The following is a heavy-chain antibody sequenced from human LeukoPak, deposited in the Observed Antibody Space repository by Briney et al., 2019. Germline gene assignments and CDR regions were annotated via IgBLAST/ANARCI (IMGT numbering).Heavy chain of an antibody. J-gene: IGHJ3*02. V-gene: IGHV1-18*01. D-gene: IGHD3-22*01. CDR1: GYTFTSYG. CDR3: ARDQKVTMIVVVSPTLDHQNDAFDI. CDR2: ISAYNGNT. Sequence: ASVKVSCKASGYTFTSYGISWVRQAPGQGLEWMGWISAYNGNTNYAQKLQGRVTMTTDTSTSTAYMELRSLRSDDTAVYYCARDQKVTMIVVVSPTLDHQNDAFDIWGQGTMVTVSS.